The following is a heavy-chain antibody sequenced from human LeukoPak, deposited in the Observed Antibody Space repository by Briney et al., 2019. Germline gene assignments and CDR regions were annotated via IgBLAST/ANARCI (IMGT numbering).Heavy chain of an antibody. CDR3: ARDLGYCSDTGCSFDY. Sequence: GGSLRLSCAVTGVTFSSYAMHWVRQAPGKGLEWVAVISYDGSNKYYADSVKGRFTISRDNAKNSLYLQMNSLRAEDTAVYYCARDLGYCSDTGCSFDYWGQGTLVTVSS. CDR2: ISYDGSNK. V-gene: IGHV3-30*04. CDR1: GVTFSSYA. J-gene: IGHJ4*02. D-gene: IGHD2-2*01.